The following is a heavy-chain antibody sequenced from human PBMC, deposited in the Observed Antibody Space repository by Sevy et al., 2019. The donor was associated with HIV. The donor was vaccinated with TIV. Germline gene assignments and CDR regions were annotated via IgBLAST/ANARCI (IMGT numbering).Heavy chain of an antibody. D-gene: IGHD3-3*01. CDR2: IYPGDSDT. Sequence: GESLKISCKGSGYSFTSYWIGWVRQMPGKGLEWMGIIYPGDSDTRYSPSFQGQVTISADKSISTAYLQWSSLKASDTAMYYCARISADDSNLRFLAFDIWGQGTMVTVSS. CDR3: ARISADDSNLRFLAFDI. V-gene: IGHV5-51*01. J-gene: IGHJ3*02. CDR1: GYSFTSYW.